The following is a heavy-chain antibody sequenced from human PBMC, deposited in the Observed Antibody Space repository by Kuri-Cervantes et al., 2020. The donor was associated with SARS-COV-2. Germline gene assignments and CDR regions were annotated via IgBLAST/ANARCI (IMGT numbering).Heavy chain of an antibody. CDR3: ARDAHMIRFLEWLLTFGYFDL. D-gene: IGHD3-3*01. J-gene: IGHJ2*01. V-gene: IGHV3-23*01. CDR1: GFTFSSYA. CDR2: ISGSGGST. Sequence: GGSLRLSCKGSGFTFSSYAMSWVRQAPGKGLEWVSAISGSGGSTYYADSVKGRFTISRDNSKNTLYLQMNSLRAEDTAVYYCARDAHMIRFLEWLLTFGYFDLWGRGTLVTVSS.